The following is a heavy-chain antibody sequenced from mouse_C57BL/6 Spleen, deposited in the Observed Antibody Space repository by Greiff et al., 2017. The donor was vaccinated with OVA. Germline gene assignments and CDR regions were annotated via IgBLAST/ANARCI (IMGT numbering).Heavy chain of an antibody. CDR2: IYPGDGDT. D-gene: IGHD1-1*01. J-gene: IGHJ1*03. CDR3: AGDYYGSGFGYFDV. V-gene: IGHV1-82*01. Sequence: QVHVMQSGPELVKPGASVKISCKASGYAFSSSWMNWVKQRPGKGLEWIGRIYPGDGDTNYNGKFKGKATMTADKSSSTAYMQLSSLTSEDSSLYISAGDYYGSGFGYFDVWGKGTTVTVPS. CDR1: GYAFSSSW.